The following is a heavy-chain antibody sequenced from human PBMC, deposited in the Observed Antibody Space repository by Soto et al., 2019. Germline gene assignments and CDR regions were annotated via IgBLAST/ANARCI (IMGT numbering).Heavy chain of an antibody. CDR1: GGSVNGYY. D-gene: IGHD3-3*01. J-gene: IGHJ5*02. CDR2: INHTGGT. Sequence: GTLSLTCAVYGGSVNGYYLNWIRQPPGKGLEWIGEINHTGGTPYNPSLNTPIAMSVDTSKNQFTLLLRSVTAADTAIYYCATRISIFGLLIPPFDPWGQGTQVTVSS. V-gene: IGHV4-34*10. CDR3: ATRISIFGLLIPPFDP.